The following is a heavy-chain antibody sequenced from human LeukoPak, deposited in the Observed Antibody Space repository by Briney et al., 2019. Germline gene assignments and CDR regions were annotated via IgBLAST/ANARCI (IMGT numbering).Heavy chain of an antibody. J-gene: IGHJ6*02. CDR2: IYYSGST. Sequence: SETLSLTCTVSGGSIRSGGYYWSWIRQHPGKGLEWIGYIYYSGSTYYNPSLKSRVTISVDTSKNQFSLKLSSVTAADTAVYYCARDRGGSGYDLYYYYGMDVWGQGTTVTVSS. D-gene: IGHD5-12*01. CDR3: ARDRGGSGYDLYYYYGMDV. V-gene: IGHV4-31*03. CDR1: GGSIRSGGYY.